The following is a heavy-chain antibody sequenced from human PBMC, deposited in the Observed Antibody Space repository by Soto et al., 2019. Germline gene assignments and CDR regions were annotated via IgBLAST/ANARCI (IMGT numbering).Heavy chain of an antibody. V-gene: IGHV3-30*18. J-gene: IGHJ4*02. Sequence: GSLRLSCAASGFTFSSYGMHWVRQAPGKGLEWVAIISYDGSNTYYADSVKGRFTISRDNSKNTLYLQMNSLRAEDTSVYYCAKEGGLSGSYYISSSYYFDYWGQGTLVTVSS. CDR3: AKEGGLSGSYYISSSYYFDY. CDR2: ISYDGSNT. D-gene: IGHD1-26*01. CDR1: GFTFSSYG.